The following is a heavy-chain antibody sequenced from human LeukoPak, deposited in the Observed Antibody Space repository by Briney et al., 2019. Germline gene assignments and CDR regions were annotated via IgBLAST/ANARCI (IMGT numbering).Heavy chain of an antibody. CDR3: AKDRGYAGTDAFDI. D-gene: IGHD1/OR15-1a*01. V-gene: IGHV3-30*18. CDR2: ISYDGSNK. J-gene: IGHJ3*02. CDR1: GFTFSDYY. Sequence: GGSLRLSCAASGFTFSDYYMSWVRQAPGKGLEWVAVISYDGSNKYYADSVKGRFTISRDNSKNTLYLQMNSLRAEDTAVYYCAKDRGYAGTDAFDIWGQGTMVTVSS.